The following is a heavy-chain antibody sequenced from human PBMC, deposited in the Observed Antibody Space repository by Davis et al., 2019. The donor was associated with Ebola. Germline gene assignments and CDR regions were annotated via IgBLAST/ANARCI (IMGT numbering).Heavy chain of an antibody. D-gene: IGHD6-19*01. V-gene: IGHV5-51*01. CDR1: GYSFTSYW. J-gene: IGHJ3*02. Sequence: GESLKISCQGSGYSFTSYWIGWVRQMPGKGLEWMGIIYPGDSDTRYSPSFQGQVTISADKSISTAYLQWSSLKASDTAMYYCARRFYWYSSGWYGNAFDIWGQGTMVTVSS. CDR3: ARRFYWYSSGWYGNAFDI. CDR2: IYPGDSDT.